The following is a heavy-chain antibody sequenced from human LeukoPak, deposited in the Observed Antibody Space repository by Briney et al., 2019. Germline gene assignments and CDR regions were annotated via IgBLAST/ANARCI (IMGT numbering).Heavy chain of an antibody. D-gene: IGHD3-10*01. CDR1: GGSISSGGYS. V-gene: IGHV4-30-2*01. CDR3: ARVEVRGVIFDY. Sequence: SQTLSLTCAVSGGSISSGGYSWSWIRQPPGKGLEWIGYIYHSGSTYYNPSLKSRVTISVDTSKNQFSLKLSSVTAADTAVYYCARVEVRGVIFDYWGQGTLVTVSS. CDR2: IYHSGST. J-gene: IGHJ4*02.